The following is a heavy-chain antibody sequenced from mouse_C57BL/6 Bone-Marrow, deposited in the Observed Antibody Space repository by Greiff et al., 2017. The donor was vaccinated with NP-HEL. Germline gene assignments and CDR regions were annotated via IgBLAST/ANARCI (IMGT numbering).Heavy chain of an antibody. Sequence: EVMLVESGGGLVKPGGSLKLSCAASGFTFSSYTMSWVRQTPEKRLEWVATISGGGGNTYYPDSVKGRFTISRDTAKNTLYLQMSSLRSEDTALYYCARQSLDFDYWGQGTTLTVSS. CDR2: ISGGGGNT. CDR1: GFTFSSYT. V-gene: IGHV5-9*01. J-gene: IGHJ2*01. CDR3: ARQSLDFDY.